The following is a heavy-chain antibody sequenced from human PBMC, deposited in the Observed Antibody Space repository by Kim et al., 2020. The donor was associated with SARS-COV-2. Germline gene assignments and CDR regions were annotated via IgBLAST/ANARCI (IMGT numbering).Heavy chain of an antibody. J-gene: IGHJ6*02. CDR1: GFTVSSNY. D-gene: IGHD2-2*01. CDR3: ARDPVVVVPAEDGIDV. Sequence: GGSLRLSCAASGFTVSSNYMSWVRQAPGKGLEWVSVIYSGGSTYYADSVKGRFTISRDNSKNTLYLQMNSLRAEDTAVYYCARDPVVVVPAEDGIDVWGQGTTVTVSS. V-gene: IGHV3-66*01. CDR2: IYSGGST.